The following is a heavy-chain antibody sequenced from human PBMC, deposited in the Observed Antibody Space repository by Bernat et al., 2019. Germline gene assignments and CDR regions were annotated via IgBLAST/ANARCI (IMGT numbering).Heavy chain of an antibody. CDR3: ATDKKGLYYYGSGSYYKRGAFDI. D-gene: IGHD3-10*01. CDR1: GYTLTELS. Sequence: QVQLVQSGAEVKKPGASVKVSRKVSGYTLTELSMHWVRQAPGKGLEWMGGFDPEDGETIYAQKFQGRVTMTEDTSTDTAYMELSSLRSEDTAVYYCATDKKGLYYYGSGSYYKRGAFDIWGQGTMVTVSS. V-gene: IGHV1-24*01. J-gene: IGHJ3*02. CDR2: FDPEDGET.